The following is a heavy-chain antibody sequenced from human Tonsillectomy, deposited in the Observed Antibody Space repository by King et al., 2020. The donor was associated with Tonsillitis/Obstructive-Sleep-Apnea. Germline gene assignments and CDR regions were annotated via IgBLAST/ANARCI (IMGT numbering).Heavy chain of an antibody. CDR2: ISYDGSNK. D-gene: IGHD4-11*01. J-gene: IGHJ4*02. CDR3: AREGGYSNYLDY. V-gene: IGHV3-30*04. Sequence: VQLVESGGGVVQPGRSLRLSCAASGFTFSSYAMHWVRQAPGKGLEWVAVISYDGSNKYYADSVKGRFTISRDNSKNTLYLQMNSLRAEDTAVYYYAREGGYSNYLDYWGQGTLVTVSS. CDR1: GFTFSSYA.